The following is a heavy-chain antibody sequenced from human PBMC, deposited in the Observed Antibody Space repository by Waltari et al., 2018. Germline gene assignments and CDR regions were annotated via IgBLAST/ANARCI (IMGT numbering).Heavy chain of an antibody. Sequence: EVQLVESGGGLVQPGGSLRLSCVASGVPFSSYERNWVRQVPGKGLEWVAYITGSGTTIFYADSVKGRFTISRDNAKNSLYLQMSNLRAEDTAVYYCARVVGSSDLWGQGTLVTVSS. CDR3: ARVVGSSDL. J-gene: IGHJ5*02. CDR1: GVPFSSYE. CDR2: ITGSGTTI. V-gene: IGHV3-48*03. D-gene: IGHD6-6*01.